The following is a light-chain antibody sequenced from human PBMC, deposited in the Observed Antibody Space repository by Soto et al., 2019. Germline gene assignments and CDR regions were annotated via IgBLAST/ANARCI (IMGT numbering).Light chain of an antibody. CDR1: QDISNY. Sequence: DIQMTQSPSSLSASVGERVTITCQASQDISNYLNWYQQKPGKAPKLLIYDASNLETGVRSKFRGSGSGTEFTCTISSLQPEDSATYYCQQYDNLPFTFGPGTKVHIK. V-gene: IGKV1-33*01. CDR2: DAS. J-gene: IGKJ3*01. CDR3: QQYDNLPFT.